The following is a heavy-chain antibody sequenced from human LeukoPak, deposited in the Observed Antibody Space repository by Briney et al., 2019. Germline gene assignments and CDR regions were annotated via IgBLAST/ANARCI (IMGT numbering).Heavy chain of an antibody. CDR1: EITFSSYG. CDR2: ISHDGSNK. V-gene: IGHV3-30*18. CDR3: AKDMVEGSGYYYPTPFDY. D-gene: IGHD3-22*01. J-gene: IGHJ4*02. Sequence: GGSLRHSCAASEITFSSYGMHWVRQAPGKGLEWVAVISHDGSNKYYADSVKGRFTISRDNSKKTLYLQMNSLRTEDTAVYYCAKDMVEGSGYYYPTPFDYWGQGTLVTVSS.